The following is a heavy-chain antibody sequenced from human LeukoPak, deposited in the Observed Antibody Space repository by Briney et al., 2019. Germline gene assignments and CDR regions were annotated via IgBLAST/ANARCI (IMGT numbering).Heavy chain of an antibody. D-gene: IGHD3-9*01. CDR1: GFTFSSYA. CDR3: ARGAGRVRYFDWLWDY. Sequence: PGGSLRLSCAASGFTFSSYAMHWVRQAPGKGLEWVAVISYDGSNKYYADSVKGRFTISRDNSKNTLYLQMNGLRAEDTAVYYCARGAGRVRYFDWLWDYWGQGTLVTVSS. V-gene: IGHV3-30-3*01. CDR2: ISYDGSNK. J-gene: IGHJ4*02.